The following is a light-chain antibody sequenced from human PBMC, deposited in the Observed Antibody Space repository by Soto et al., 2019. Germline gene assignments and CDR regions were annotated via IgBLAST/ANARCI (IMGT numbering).Light chain of an antibody. J-gene: IGKJ2*01. CDR3: QQYNNWPPMYT. Sequence: EIVMTQSPATLSVSPGERATLSCRASQSVSSNLAWYQQKPGQDPRLLIYGASTRATGIPARFSGSGSGTEFTLTISSLQSEDFAVYYCQQYNNWPPMYTFAQGTKLEIK. CDR1: QSVSSN. V-gene: IGKV3-15*01. CDR2: GAS.